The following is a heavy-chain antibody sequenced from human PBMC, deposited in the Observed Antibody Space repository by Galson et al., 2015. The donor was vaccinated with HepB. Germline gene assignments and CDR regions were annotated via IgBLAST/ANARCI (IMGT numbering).Heavy chain of an antibody. D-gene: IGHD4-17*01. Sequence: SVKVSCKVSGYTLTELSMHWVRQAPGKGLEWMGGFDPEDGETIYAQKFQGRVTMTEDTSTDTAYMELSSLRSEDTAVYYCATDRYYGDTVRAFDIWGQGTMVTVSS. CDR2: FDPEDGET. CDR1: GYTLTELS. V-gene: IGHV1-24*01. J-gene: IGHJ3*02. CDR3: ATDRYYGDTVRAFDI.